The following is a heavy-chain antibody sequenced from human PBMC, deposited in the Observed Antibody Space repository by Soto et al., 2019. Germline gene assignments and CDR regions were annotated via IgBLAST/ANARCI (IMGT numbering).Heavy chain of an antibody. D-gene: IGHD2-15*01. CDR1: GYTFTSYY. J-gene: IGHJ1*01. V-gene: IGHV1-46*03. Sequence: QVQLVQSGAEVKKPGASVKVYCQASGYTFTSYYMHWVRQAPGQGLEWMGIINPSGGSKSYAQKFQGRVTMTRDTSTSTVYMELSSLRSEDTAVYYCARDCSGGSCPEFWGQGTLVTVSS. CDR2: INPSGGSK. CDR3: ARDCSGGSCPEF.